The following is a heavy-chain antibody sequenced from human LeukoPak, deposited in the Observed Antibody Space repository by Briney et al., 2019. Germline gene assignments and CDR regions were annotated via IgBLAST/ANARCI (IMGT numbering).Heavy chain of an antibody. Sequence: ASVKVSCKASVYTFTGYYMHWVRQAPGQGLEWMGWINPNSGGTNYAQKFQGRVTMTRDTSISTAYMELSRLRSDDTAVYYCARGGYYDSSGYYYYYGMDVWGQGTTVTVSS. CDR3: ARGGYYDSSGYYYYYGMDV. V-gene: IGHV1-2*02. CDR1: VYTFTGYY. CDR2: INPNSGGT. D-gene: IGHD3-22*01. J-gene: IGHJ6*02.